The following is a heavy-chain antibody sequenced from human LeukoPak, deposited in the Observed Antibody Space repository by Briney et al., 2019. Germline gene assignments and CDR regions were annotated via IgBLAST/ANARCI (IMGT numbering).Heavy chain of an antibody. CDR3: ARERNEQLTID. D-gene: IGHD3-10*01. CDR1: GGSISSGGYY. J-gene: IGHJ4*02. CDR2: IYYSGST. V-gene: IGHV4-31*03. Sequence: SETLSLTCTVSGGSISSGGYYWSWIRQHPGKGLEWIGYIYYSGSTYYNPSLKSRVTILVDTSKNQFSLKLSSVTAADTAVYYCARERNEQLTIDWGQGTLVTVSS.